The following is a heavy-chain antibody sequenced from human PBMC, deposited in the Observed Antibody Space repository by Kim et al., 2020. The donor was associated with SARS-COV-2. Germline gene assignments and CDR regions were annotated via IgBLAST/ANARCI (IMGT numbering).Heavy chain of an antibody. CDR3: ARDIRGTWFDP. D-gene: IGHD3-16*01. J-gene: IGHJ5*02. V-gene: IGHV3-7*01. Sequence: EKYYLDAVKGRITISRDHAKNLRYLQMSGLRAEDTAVYYCARDIRGTWFDPWGQGTLVTVSS. CDR2: EK.